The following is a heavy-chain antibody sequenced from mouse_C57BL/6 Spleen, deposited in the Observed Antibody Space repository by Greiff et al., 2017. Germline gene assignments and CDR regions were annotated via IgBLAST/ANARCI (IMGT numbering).Heavy chain of an antibody. J-gene: IGHJ3*01. CDR2: FTMYSDAT. CDR3: ARLKYYGSGAWCAY. V-gene: IGHV1-49*01. Sequence: LQQSGAELVRPGSSVKLSCKDSYFAFMACAMHWVKQRPGHGLEWIGSFTMYSDATEYSENFKGKATLTANTSSGTTYMELDSLTSEDSAVDYCARLKYYGSGAWCAYWGQGTLVTVSA. D-gene: IGHD1-1*01. CDR1: YFAFMACA.